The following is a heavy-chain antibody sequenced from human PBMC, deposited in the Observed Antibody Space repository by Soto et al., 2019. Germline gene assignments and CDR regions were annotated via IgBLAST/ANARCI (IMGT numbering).Heavy chain of an antibody. Sequence: GGSLRLSCAASGFTFSSYGMHWVRQAPGKGLEWVAVISYDGSNKYYADSVKGRFTISRDNSKNTLYLQMNSLRAEDTAVYYCAKDLYAGTPAVLFDYWGQGTLVTVSS. CDR2: ISYDGSNK. V-gene: IGHV3-30*18. CDR1: GFTFSSYG. J-gene: IGHJ4*02. D-gene: IGHD1-7*01. CDR3: AKDLYAGTPAVLFDY.